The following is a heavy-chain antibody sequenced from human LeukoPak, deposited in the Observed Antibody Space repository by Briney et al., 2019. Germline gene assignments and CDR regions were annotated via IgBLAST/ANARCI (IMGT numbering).Heavy chain of an antibody. D-gene: IGHD6-13*01. CDR2: IYHTGRT. J-gene: IGHJ3*01. V-gene: IGHV4-31*03. CDR3: ARARPAAGIFAFDF. Sequence: SQTLSLTCTVSGGSISIGGYFWSWIRQLPGKCLGCIGYIYHTGRTYYNPSLKSRVTISVDTSKNQFSLMLTSVTAADTAVYHCARARPAAGIFAFDFWGQGTMVAVSS. CDR1: GGSISIGGYF.